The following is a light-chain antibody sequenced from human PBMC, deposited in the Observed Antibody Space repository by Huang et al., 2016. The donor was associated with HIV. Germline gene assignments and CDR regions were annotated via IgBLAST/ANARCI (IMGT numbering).Light chain of an antibody. CDR1: QPVTSNY. J-gene: IGKJ1*01. CDR3: QQHGSSPVT. Sequence: EIVLTQSPGSLSVTPGARATLSWRASQPVTSNYLAWYQPKPGQAPRRLIYGASSRASGIPDRFSGSGSGTDFTLTISRLEPEDVAVYYCQQHGSSPVTFGQGSRVEIK. CDR2: GAS. V-gene: IGKV3-20*01.